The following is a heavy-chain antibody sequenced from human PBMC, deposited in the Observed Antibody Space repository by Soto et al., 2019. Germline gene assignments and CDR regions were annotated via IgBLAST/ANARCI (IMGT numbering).Heavy chain of an antibody. J-gene: IGHJ5*02. D-gene: IGHD5-18*01. V-gene: IGHV4-39*01. Sequence: PSETLSLTCTVSGGSISSSNYYWRRIHQPPGKGLELIGNIYYSGSTYYNPSLKSRVTLSVDTSKNQISLKLTSVAAADTAVYYCATRRDGDSDNWFDPWGQGILVTVSS. CDR3: ATRRDGDSDNWFDP. CDR1: GGSISSSNYY. CDR2: IYYSGST.